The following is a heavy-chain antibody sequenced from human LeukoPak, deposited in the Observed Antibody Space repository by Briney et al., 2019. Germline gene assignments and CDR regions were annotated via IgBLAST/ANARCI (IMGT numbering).Heavy chain of an antibody. CDR1: GYSFTSYW. D-gene: IGHD3-22*01. V-gene: IGHV5-51*01. CDR3: AKPGGNFDSSGYYLPFAY. J-gene: IGHJ4*02. CDR2: IYPGDSDT. Sequence: GDSLKISCKASGYSFTSYWIGWVRQMPGKGLEWMGIIYPGDSDTRYSPSFQGQVTISADKSISTTYLHWSSLKASDTAMYYCAKPGGNFDSSGYYLPFAYWSQGTLVTVSS.